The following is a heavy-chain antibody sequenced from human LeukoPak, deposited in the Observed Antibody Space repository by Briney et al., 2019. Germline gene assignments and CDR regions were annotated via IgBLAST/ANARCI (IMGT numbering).Heavy chain of an antibody. Sequence: GGSLRLSCTASGFTFKNYAMSWVRQAPGKGLEWVSAISGSGGSTYYADSVKGRFTISRDNSKNTLYLQMNSLRAEDTAVYYCAKELRTRKDGSGSYYNYGMDVWGQGTTVTVSS. CDR1: GFTFKNYA. CDR2: ISGSGGST. J-gene: IGHJ6*02. V-gene: IGHV3-23*01. CDR3: AKELRTRKDGSGSYYNYGMDV. D-gene: IGHD3-10*01.